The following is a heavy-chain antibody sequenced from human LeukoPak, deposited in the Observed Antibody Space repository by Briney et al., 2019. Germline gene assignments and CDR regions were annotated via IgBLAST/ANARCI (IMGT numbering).Heavy chain of an antibody. CDR3: AKDGWLSDYVWGSYRPYYYMDV. CDR2: ISYYGSNK. D-gene: IGHD3-16*02. CDR1: GFTFSSYG. Sequence: GGSLRLSCAASGFTFSSYGMHWVRQAPGKGLEWVAVISYYGSNKDYADSVKGRFTISRDNSKNTLYLQMNRLRAEDTAVYYCAKDGWLSDYVWGSYRPYYYMDVWGKGPTVTVSS. J-gene: IGHJ6*03. V-gene: IGHV3-30*18.